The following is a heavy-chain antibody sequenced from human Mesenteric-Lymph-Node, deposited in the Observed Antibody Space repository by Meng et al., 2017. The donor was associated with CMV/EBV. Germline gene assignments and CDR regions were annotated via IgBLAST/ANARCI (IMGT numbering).Heavy chain of an antibody. Sequence: GSLRLSCAVYGGSFSGYYWSWIRQPPGKGLEWIGEINHSGSTNYNPSLKSRVTISVDTSKNQFSLKLSSVTAADTAVYYCARSFRYNWNYAYWYFDLWGRGTLVTVSS. CDR1: GGSFSGYY. J-gene: IGHJ2*01. CDR2: INHSGST. D-gene: IGHD1-7*01. V-gene: IGHV4-34*01. CDR3: ARSFRYNWNYAYWYFDL.